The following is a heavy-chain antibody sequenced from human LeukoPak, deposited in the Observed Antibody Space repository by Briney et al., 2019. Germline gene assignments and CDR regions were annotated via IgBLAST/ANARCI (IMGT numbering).Heavy chain of an antibody. V-gene: IGHV1-69*13. J-gene: IGHJ4*02. D-gene: IGHD1-26*01. CDR3: ARDSGSYEFDY. CDR2: IIPIFGTA. Sequence: GASVTVSCKASGGTFSSYAISWVRQAPGQGLEWMGGIIPIFGTANYAQKFQDRVTITADESTSTAYMELSSLRSEDTAVYYCARDSGSYEFDYWGQGTLVTVSS. CDR1: GGTFSSYA.